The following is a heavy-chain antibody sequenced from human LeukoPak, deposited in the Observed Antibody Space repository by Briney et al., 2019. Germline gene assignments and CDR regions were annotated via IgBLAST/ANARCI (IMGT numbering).Heavy chain of an antibody. CDR3: ARSGVVNYYYFMDV. J-gene: IGHJ6*03. CDR2: ISAYSGNT. CDR1: GYTFTNYG. Sequence: APVKVSCKTSGYTFTNYGISWVRQAPGQGLEWMGWISAYSGNTNYAQKFQGRVTMTTDTSTSTAYMELRSLRSDDTAVYYCARSGVVNYYYFMDVWGKGTTVTASS. D-gene: IGHD3-3*01. V-gene: IGHV1-18*01.